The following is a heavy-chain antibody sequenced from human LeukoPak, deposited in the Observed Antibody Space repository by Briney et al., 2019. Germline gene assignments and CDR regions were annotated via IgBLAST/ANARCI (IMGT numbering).Heavy chain of an antibody. CDR2: IYPGDSDT. Sequence: GESLKISCKGSGYSFTSYWIGWVRQMPGKGLEWMGIIYPGDSDTRYSPSFQGQVTISADKSISTAYLQWSSLKASDTAMYYCARRPPSQYCTNGVCYFDYWGQGTLVTVAS. V-gene: IGHV5-51*01. CDR1: GYSFTSYW. J-gene: IGHJ4*02. CDR3: ARRPPSQYCTNGVCYFDY. D-gene: IGHD2-8*01.